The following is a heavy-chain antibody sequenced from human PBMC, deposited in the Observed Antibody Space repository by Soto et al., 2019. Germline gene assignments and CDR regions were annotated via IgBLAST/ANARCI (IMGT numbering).Heavy chain of an antibody. CDR3: ARASYDSSTYYLDY. J-gene: IGHJ4*02. V-gene: IGHV4-30-4*01. CDR2: IYYSGNT. CDR1: GASISSGDYY. Sequence: SETLSLTCTVSGASISSGDYYWTWIRQPPGEGLEWIGSIYYSGNTYYNPSLKSRVTISVDPSNNQFSLKLSSVTAADTAVYYCARASYDSSTYYLDYWGQGTLVTVSS. D-gene: IGHD3-22*01.